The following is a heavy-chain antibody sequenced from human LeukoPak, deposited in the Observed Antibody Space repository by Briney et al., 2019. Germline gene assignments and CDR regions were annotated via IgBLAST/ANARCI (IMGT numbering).Heavy chain of an antibody. CDR3: ARHLGPDGNVWYRSFDG. Sequence: TSETLSLTATVSGGPICTFYWSRFRQPPGKGLEWIGYIFYSGSTYYNPSLKSRATIAVNTSKTQFSLNLSSVTAAATAVYDCARHLGPDGNVWYRSFDGWGQGTMVTASS. D-gene: IGHD6-19*01. CDR1: GGPICTFY. V-gene: IGHV4-59*08. J-gene: IGHJ4*02. CDR2: IFYSGST.